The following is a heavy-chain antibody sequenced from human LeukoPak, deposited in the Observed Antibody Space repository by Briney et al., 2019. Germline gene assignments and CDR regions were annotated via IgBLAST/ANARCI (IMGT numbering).Heavy chain of an antibody. CDR1: GFTFSTYS. V-gene: IGHV3-48*02. J-gene: IGHJ3*02. Sequence: PGGSLRLSCAASGFTFSTYSMNWVRQAPGEGLEWVSYISTTSSTIFYADSVKGRFTISRDNAKNSLYLQMNSLRDKDTAVYYCARQWRNGAFDIWGQGTMVTVSS. CDR3: ARQWRNGAFDI. D-gene: IGHD6-19*01. CDR2: ISTTSSTI.